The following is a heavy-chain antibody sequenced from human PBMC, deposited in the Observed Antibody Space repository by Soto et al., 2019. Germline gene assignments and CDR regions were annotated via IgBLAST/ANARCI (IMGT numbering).Heavy chain of an antibody. CDR2: ISYDGSNK. CDR1: GFTFSSYA. Sequence: GGSLRLSCAASGFTFSSYAMHWVRQAPGKGLEWVAVISYDGSNKYYADSVKGRFTISRDNSKNTLYLQMNSLRAEDTAVYYCARDPRVGFGLGAKDDSGHWFDPWGQGTLVTVSS. CDR3: ARDPRVGFGLGAKDDSGHWFDP. D-gene: IGHD3-16*01. V-gene: IGHV3-30-3*01. J-gene: IGHJ5*02.